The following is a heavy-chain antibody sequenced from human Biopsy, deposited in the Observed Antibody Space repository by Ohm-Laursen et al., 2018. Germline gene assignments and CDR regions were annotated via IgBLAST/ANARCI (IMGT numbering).Heavy chain of an antibody. J-gene: IGHJ4*02. CDR3: ARSGSDSLNYYFDF. D-gene: IGHD2-21*02. V-gene: IGHV6-1*01. CDR1: GDSVSSNRAA. Sequence: WQTLSLTCAISGDSVSSNRAAWNWIRQSPSRGLEWLGRTFYRAKWYTDFAVSVKSRITLTPDPSTNQFSLRLNSVTPDDTAVYYCARSGSDSLNYYFDFRGQGTLVTVSS. CDR2: TFYRAKWYT.